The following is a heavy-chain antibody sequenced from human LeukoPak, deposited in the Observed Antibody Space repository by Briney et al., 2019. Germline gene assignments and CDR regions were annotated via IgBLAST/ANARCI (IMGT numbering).Heavy chain of an antibody. V-gene: IGHV3-23*01. D-gene: IGHD2-2*01. CDR1: GFTFSSYA. CDR2: ISGSGGST. Sequence: GGSLRLSCAASGFTFSSYAMSWVRQAPGKGLEWVSAISGSGGSTYYADSVKGRFTISRDNAKNTLYLQMNSLRAEDTAVYYCAVSGAAAPKGGLLNYWGQGTLVTVSS. CDR3: AVSGAAAPKGGLLNY. J-gene: IGHJ4*02.